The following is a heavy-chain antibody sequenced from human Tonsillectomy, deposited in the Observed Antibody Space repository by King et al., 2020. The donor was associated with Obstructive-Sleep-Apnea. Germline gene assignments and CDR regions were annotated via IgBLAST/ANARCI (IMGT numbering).Heavy chain of an antibody. J-gene: IGHJ4*02. CDR1: GCMFSSYW. V-gene: IGHV3-7*03. CDR3: VGGCGRASCPYFFDS. D-gene: IGHD2-2*01. Sequence: VQLVESGGGLVQPGGSLRLSCAASGCMFSSYWLSWVRQTPEKGLECVASIKQDVMAKFYVDSVKGRFTFSRDNAKDSLLLQMNSLTAEDTAVYYCVGGCGRASCPYFFDSWGQGALVIVSS. CDR2: IKQDVMAK.